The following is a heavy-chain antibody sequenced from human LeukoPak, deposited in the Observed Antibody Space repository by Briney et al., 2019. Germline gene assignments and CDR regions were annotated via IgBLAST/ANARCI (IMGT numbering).Heavy chain of an antibody. CDR2: VNPDGSST. J-gene: IGHJ4*02. Sequence: GGSLRLSCAASGFTFTRYWMHWVRQAPGKGLVWVSRVNPDGSSTIYGDSVKGRFTSSRDNAKNTLYLQMNSLRAEDTAVYYCARGGSFGDYWGQGILVTVSS. CDR1: GFTFTRYW. V-gene: IGHV3-74*01. CDR3: ARGGSFGDY. D-gene: IGHD3-10*01.